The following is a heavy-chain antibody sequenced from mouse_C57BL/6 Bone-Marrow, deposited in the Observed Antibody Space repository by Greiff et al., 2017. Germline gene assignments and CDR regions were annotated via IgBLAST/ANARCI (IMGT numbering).Heavy chain of an antibody. CDR3: AREGGY. V-gene: IGHV1-76*01. CDR1: GYTFTDYY. J-gene: IGHJ2*01. CDR2: IYPGSGNT. Sequence: VQLQQSGAELVRPGASVKLSCKASGYTFTDYYINWVKQRPGQGLEWIARIYPGSGNTYYKEKCKGKATLTAEKSSSTAYMQLSSLTSEDSAVYFCAREGGYWGQGTTLTVSS.